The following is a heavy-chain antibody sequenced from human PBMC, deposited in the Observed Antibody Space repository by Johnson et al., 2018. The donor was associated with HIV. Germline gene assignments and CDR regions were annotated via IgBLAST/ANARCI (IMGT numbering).Heavy chain of an antibody. CDR2: IKSKTDGGTT. CDR3: TTPGIYYDIWTGYYKAVEGDDAFDI. CDR1: GFTFSNAW. Sequence: MQLVESGGGVVQPGRSLRLSCAASGFTFSNAWMSWVRQAPGKGLEWVGRIKSKTDGGTTDYAAPVKGRFTISRDDSKNTLYLQMNSLKTEDTAVYYCTTPGIYYDIWTGYYKAVEGDDAFDIWGQGTMVTVSS. V-gene: IGHV3-15*01. D-gene: IGHD3-9*01. J-gene: IGHJ3*02.